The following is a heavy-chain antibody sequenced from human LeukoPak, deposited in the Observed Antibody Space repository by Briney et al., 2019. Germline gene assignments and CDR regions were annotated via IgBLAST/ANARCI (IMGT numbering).Heavy chain of an antibody. V-gene: IGHV1-18*01. Sequence: GESLKISCKGSGYSFTSYGISWVRQAPGQGLEWMGWISAYNGNTNYAQKLQGRVTMTTDTSTSTAYMELRSLRSDDTAVYYCASGYCSSTSCYIFDYWGQGTLVTVSS. CDR3: ASGYCSSTSCYIFDY. D-gene: IGHD2-2*02. CDR2: ISAYNGNT. CDR1: GYSFTSYG. J-gene: IGHJ4*02.